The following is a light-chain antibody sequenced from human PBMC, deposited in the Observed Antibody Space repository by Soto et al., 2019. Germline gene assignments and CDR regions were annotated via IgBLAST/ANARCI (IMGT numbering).Light chain of an antibody. CDR1: QSVSSY. Sequence: EIVLTQSPATLSLSPGERATLSCRASQSVSSYLAWYQQKPGQAPRLLIYDASNMATVIPARFSGSGSGTDFTLTISSLGPEDFAVYYCQQRSNWPPYTFGQGTKLEIK. J-gene: IGKJ2*01. V-gene: IGKV3-11*01. CDR3: QQRSNWPPYT. CDR2: DAS.